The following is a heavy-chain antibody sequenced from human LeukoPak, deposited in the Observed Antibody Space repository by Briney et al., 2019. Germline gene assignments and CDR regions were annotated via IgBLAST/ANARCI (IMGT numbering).Heavy chain of an antibody. Sequence: GGSLRLSCAASGFTFSSYSMNWVRQAPGKGLEWVSSISSSSTYLYYADSVKGRFTISRDNAKNSLYLQMNSLRAEDTAVYYCARTTSGATFSDYYYYHMDVWGKGTTVTVS. CDR1: GFTFSSYS. D-gene: IGHD1-26*01. J-gene: IGHJ6*03. CDR2: ISSSSTYL. CDR3: ARTTSGATFSDYYYYHMDV. V-gene: IGHV3-21*01.